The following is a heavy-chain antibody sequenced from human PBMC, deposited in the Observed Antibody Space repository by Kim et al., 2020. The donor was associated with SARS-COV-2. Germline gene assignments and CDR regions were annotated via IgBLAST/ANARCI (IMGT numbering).Heavy chain of an antibody. CDR2: INHSGST. D-gene: IGHD5-12*01. J-gene: IGHJ6*03. Sequence: SETLSLTCAVYGGSFSGYYWSWIRQPPGKGLEWIGEINHSGSTNYNPSLKSRVTISVDTSKNQFSLKLSSVTAADTAVYYCGRGGYSGYMDVWGKGTTVTVSS. V-gene: IGHV4-34*01. CDR1: GGSFSGYY. CDR3: GRGGYSGYMDV.